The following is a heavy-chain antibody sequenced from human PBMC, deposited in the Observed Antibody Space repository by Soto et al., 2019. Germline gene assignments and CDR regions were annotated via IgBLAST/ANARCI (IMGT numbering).Heavy chain of an antibody. CDR1: GFTFSSYG. CDR3: ARDGYDDYGGNSGFDY. J-gene: IGHJ4*02. CDR2: IWYDGSNK. D-gene: IGHD4-17*01. V-gene: IGHV3-33*01. Sequence: QVQLVESGGGVVQPGRSLRLSCAASGFTFSSYGMHWVRQAPGKGLEWVAVIWYDGSNKYYADSVKGRFTISRDNSKNXLYLQMNSLRAEDTAVYYCARDGYDDYGGNSGFDYWGQGTLVTVSS.